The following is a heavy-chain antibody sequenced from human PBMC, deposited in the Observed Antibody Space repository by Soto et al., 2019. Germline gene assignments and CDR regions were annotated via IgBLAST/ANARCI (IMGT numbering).Heavy chain of an antibody. CDR3: AKDVGGHYCTPTSCLYFFHS. Sequence: EVQLLESGGGLVQPGGSLRLSCAASGFSFNNYAMNWVRQAPGQGLEWVSTISDSGSTYYADSVKGRFPISRDNSKNTLYLQMKSLRAEDTGVYFCAKDVGGHYCTPTSCLYFFHSWGRGTLVTVSS. CDR2: ISDSGST. J-gene: IGHJ4*02. CDR1: GFSFNNYA. V-gene: IGHV3-23*01. D-gene: IGHD2-2*01.